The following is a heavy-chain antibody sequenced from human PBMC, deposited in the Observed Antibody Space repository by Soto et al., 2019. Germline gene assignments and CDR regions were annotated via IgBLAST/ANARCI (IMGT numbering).Heavy chain of an antibody. CDR3: AREGYCISTSCYGLGFDY. Sequence: QVQLVQSGAEVKKPGSSVKVSCKASGGTFSSYAISWVRQAPGQGLEWMGGTIPILGTANYAQKFQGRVTITADEPTSTAYMELGSLRSEDTAVYYCAREGYCISTSCYGLGFDYWGQGTLVTVSS. V-gene: IGHV1-69*11. CDR1: GGTFSSYA. CDR2: TIPILGTA. D-gene: IGHD2-2*01. J-gene: IGHJ4*02.